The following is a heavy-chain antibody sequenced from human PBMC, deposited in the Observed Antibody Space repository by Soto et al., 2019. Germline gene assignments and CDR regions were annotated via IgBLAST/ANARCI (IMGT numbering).Heavy chain of an antibody. D-gene: IGHD6-13*01. J-gene: IGHJ5*02. V-gene: IGHV4-4*02. Sequence: SETLSLTCAVSGGSISSSNWWSWVRQPPGKGLEWIGEIYHGGSTNYNPSLKSRVTISVDKSKNHFSLKLSSVTAADTAVYYCARGLYSSSENWFDPWGQGTLVTVSS. CDR1: GGSISSSNW. CDR2: IYHGGST. CDR3: ARGLYSSSENWFDP.